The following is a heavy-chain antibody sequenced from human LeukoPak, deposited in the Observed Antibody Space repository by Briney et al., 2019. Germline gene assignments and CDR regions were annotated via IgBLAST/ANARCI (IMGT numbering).Heavy chain of an antibody. CDR1: GGSISSYY. CDR2: IYYSGST. Sequence: SETLSLTCTVSGGSISSYYWSWIRQPPGKGLGWIGYIYYSGSTNYNPSLKGRVTISVDTSKNQFSLKLSSVTAADTAVYYCARAYCGGDCSFDYWGQGTLVTVSS. V-gene: IGHV4-59*08. J-gene: IGHJ4*02. D-gene: IGHD2-21*02. CDR3: ARAYCGGDCSFDY.